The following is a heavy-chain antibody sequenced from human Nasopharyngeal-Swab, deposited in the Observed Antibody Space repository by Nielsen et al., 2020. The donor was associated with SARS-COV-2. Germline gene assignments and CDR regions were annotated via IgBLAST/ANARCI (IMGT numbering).Heavy chain of an antibody. CDR3: VKGFNWGADDAFEM. CDR2: ITWNGRII. J-gene: IGHJ3*02. CDR1: GLPSDAYA. D-gene: IGHD7-27*01. Sequence: GRSLRLSCAPSGLPSDAYAMHWVRQFPGKGLEWVSTITWNGRIIRFADSVKGRFTTSRDNRKHSLLLQMNSLRTEDTALYYCVKGFNWGADDAFEMWGQGAMVTVSS. V-gene: IGHV3-9*02.